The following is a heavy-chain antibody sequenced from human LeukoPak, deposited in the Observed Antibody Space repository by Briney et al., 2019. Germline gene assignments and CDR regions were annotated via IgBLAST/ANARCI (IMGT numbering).Heavy chain of an antibody. CDR2: IDGDDNK. V-gene: IGHV2-70*04. CDR1: GFSLSTSGMR. CDR3: ARSGYSSPFDY. D-gene: IGHD6-13*01. Sequence: SGPTLVNPTQTLTLTCTFSGFSLSTSGMRVSWIRQPPGKALEWLARIDGDDNKLYSASQKTRLTISKDTSENQVVLTMTNMDPVDTATYFCARSGYSSPFDYWGQGTLVTVSS. J-gene: IGHJ4*02.